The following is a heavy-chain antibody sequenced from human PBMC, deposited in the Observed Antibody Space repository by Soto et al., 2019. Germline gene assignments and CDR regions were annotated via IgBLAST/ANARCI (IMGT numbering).Heavy chain of an antibody. V-gene: IGHV3-7*01. CDR2: IKQDGSEK. D-gene: IGHD3-10*01. CDR3: ARGSGRYYLDY. Sequence: GGSLRLSCAASGFTFSSYWMSWVRQAPGKGLEWVANIKQDGSEKYYVDSVKGRFTLSRDNAKSSLYLQMNSLRAEDTVVYYCARGSGRYYLDYWGQGTLVTVSS. CDR1: GFTFSSYW. J-gene: IGHJ4*02.